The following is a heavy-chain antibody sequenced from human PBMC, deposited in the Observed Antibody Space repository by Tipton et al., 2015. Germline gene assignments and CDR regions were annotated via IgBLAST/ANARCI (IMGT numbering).Heavy chain of an antibody. V-gene: IGHV3-23*01. J-gene: IGHJ3*01. CDR3: TRGGLKQQREDVFDV. CDR2: ISGSGGST. D-gene: IGHD6-13*01. CDR1: GFNFSKHD. Sequence: SLRLSCAASGFNFSKHDIHWVRQAPGKGLEWVSAISGSGGSTYYADSLKGRFTISRDNSKNTLYLQMNSLRAEDTAVYYCTRGGLKQQREDVFDVWGRGTRLTVSS.